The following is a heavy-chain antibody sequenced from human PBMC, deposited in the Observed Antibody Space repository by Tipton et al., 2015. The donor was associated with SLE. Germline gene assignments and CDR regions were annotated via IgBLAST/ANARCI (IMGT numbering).Heavy chain of an antibody. V-gene: IGHV3-30*04. CDR1: GFTFSSYA. CDR2: ISYDGSNK. D-gene: IGHD1-26*01. Sequence: SLRLSCAASGFTFSSYAMHWVRQAPGKGLEWVAVISYDGSNKYYADSVKGRFTISRDNAKNTLYLQMNSLRAEDTAVYYCARDGSGSFAFDIWGQGTMVTVSS. CDR3: ARDGSGSFAFDI. J-gene: IGHJ3*02.